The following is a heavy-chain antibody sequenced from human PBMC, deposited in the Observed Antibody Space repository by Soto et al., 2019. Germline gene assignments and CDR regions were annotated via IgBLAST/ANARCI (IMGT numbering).Heavy chain of an antibody. CDR1: GGTFSSYA. CDR3: STYYYGSGSYYNASYYYYGMDV. Sequence: SVKVSCKASGGTFSSYAISCVRQAPEQGLEWMGGIIPIFGTANYAQKFQGRVTITADESTSTAYMELSSLRSEDTAVYYCSTYYYGSGSYYNASYYYYGMDVWGQGTTVTVSS. V-gene: IGHV1-69*13. J-gene: IGHJ6*02. D-gene: IGHD3-10*01. CDR2: IIPIFGTA.